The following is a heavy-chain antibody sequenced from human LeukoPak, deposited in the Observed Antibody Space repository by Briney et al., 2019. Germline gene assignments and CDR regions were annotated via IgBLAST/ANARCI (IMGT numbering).Heavy chain of an antibody. J-gene: IGHJ6*02. CDR1: GGSISSGGYY. Sequence: SETLSLTCTVSGGSISSGGYYWSWIRQHPGKGLEWIGYIYYSGSTYYNPSLKSRVTISVDTSKNQFSLKLSSVTAADTAVYYCASAPRYQLLWTANYYGMDVWGQGTMVTVSS. D-gene: IGHD2-2*01. CDR3: ASAPRYQLLWTANYYGMDV. CDR2: IYYSGST. V-gene: IGHV4-31*03.